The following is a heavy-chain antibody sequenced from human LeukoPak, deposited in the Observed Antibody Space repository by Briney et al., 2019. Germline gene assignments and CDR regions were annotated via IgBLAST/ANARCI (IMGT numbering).Heavy chain of an antibody. CDR2: ISSGSTI. Sequence: GGSLRLSCAASGFTFSSYEMNWVRQAPGKGLEWVSYISSGSTIYYADSVKGRFTISRDNAKNSLYLQMNSLRAEDTAVYYCARVDPDYGGNSGIDYWGQGTLVTVSS. CDR3: ARVDPDYGGNSGIDY. CDR1: GFTFSSYE. D-gene: IGHD4-23*01. J-gene: IGHJ4*02. V-gene: IGHV3-48*03.